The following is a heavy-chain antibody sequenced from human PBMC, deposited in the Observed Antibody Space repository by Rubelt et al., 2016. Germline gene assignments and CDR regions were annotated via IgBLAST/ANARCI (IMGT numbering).Heavy chain of an antibody. V-gene: IGHV3-9*01. Sequence: EVQLVESGGGLVQPGRSLRLSCAASGFTFDDYAMHWVRQAPGKGLEWVSGISWNSGSIGYAESLKGRFTISRDNSKNTLYLQMNSLRAEDTAVYYCARGPPLLDWGQGTLVTVSS. D-gene: IGHD3-10*01. CDR2: ISWNSGSI. CDR3: ARGPPLLD. CDR1: GFTFDDYA. J-gene: IGHJ4*02.